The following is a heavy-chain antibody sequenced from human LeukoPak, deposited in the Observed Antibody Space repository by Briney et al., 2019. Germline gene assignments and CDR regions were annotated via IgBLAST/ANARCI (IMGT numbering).Heavy chain of an antibody. Sequence: ASVKVSCKASGYTFTSYAMHWVRQAPGPRLEWMRWINAGNGNTKYSQKFQGRVTITRDTSASTAYMELSSLRSEDTAVYYCARSLRIAAAGFEWGQGTLVTVSS. J-gene: IGHJ4*02. CDR1: GYTFTSYA. V-gene: IGHV1-3*01. CDR3: ARSLRIAAAGFE. CDR2: INAGNGNT. D-gene: IGHD6-13*01.